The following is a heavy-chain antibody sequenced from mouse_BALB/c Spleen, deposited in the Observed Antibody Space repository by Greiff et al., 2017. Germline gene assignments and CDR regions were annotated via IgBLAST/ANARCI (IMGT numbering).Heavy chain of an antibody. J-gene: IGHJ3*01. CDR3: ARTGTEGPWFAY. CDR2: INPSSGYT. V-gene: IGHV1-4*01. D-gene: IGHD4-1*01. Sequence: QVQLQQSGAELARPGASVKMSCKASGYTFTSYTMHWVKQRPGQGLEWIGYINPSSGYTNYNQKFKDKATLTADKSSSTAYMQLSSLTSEDSAVYYCARTGTEGPWFAYWGQGTLVTVSA. CDR1: GYTFTSYT.